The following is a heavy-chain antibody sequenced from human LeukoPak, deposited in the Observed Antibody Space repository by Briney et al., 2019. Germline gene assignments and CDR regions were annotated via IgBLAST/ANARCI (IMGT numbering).Heavy chain of an antibody. CDR1: GFTFSSYW. J-gene: IGHJ4*02. CDR2: INSDGSST. V-gene: IGHV3-74*01. D-gene: IGHD5-18*01. CDR3: AREDTSLVIAY. Sequence: GGSLRLSCAASGFTFSSYWMHRVRQAPGKGLVWVSRINSDGSSTSYADSVKGRFTISRDNSKNTLYLQMNSLRAEDTAVYYCAREDTSLVIAYWGQGTLVTVSS.